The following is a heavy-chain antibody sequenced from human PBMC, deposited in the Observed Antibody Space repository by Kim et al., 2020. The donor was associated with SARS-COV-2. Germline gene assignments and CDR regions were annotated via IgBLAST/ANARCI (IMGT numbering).Heavy chain of an antibody. CDR2: IYYSGST. CDR1: GGSISSYY. D-gene: IGHD1-20*01. J-gene: IGHJ6*02. CDR3: ARDLGYNWNYYYYYGMDV. Sequence: SETLSLTCTVSGGSISSYYWSWIRQPPGKGLEWIGYIYYSGSTNYNPSLKSRVTISVDTSKNQFSLKLSSVTAADTAVYYCARDLGYNWNYYYYYGMDVWGQGTTVNVSS. V-gene: IGHV4-59*01.